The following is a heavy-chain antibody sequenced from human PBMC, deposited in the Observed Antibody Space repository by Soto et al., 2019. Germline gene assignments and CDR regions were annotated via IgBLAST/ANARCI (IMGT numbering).Heavy chain of an antibody. J-gene: IGHJ6*02. D-gene: IGHD5-12*01. Sequence: PSETLSLTCTVSGGSMSSSSYYWSWVRQPPGKGLEWIGEIYHSGRTHYNPSLKSRVTISVDKSMNQFSLRLTSVTAADTAVYYCAREGVAPYYYYGMDVWGQGTPVTVSS. V-gene: IGHV4-39*07. CDR1: GGSMSSSSYY. CDR2: IYHSGRT. CDR3: AREGVAPYYYYGMDV.